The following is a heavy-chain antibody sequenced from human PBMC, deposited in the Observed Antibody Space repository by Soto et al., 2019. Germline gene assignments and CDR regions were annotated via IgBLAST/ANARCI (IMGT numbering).Heavy chain of an antibody. Sequence: EVQLVESGGGLVQPGGSLRLSCAVSGFTISNYYMTWARQATGKGLEWVANMNQDGTAKHYVDSVKGRFTISRDSAKNSLYLVMNSQRADDTAVNFGAGIDASGYWGQGSLVTVFS. J-gene: IGHJ4*02. CDR1: GFTISNYY. D-gene: IGHD6-19*01. V-gene: IGHV3-7*01. CDR3: AGIDASGY. CDR2: MNQDGTAK.